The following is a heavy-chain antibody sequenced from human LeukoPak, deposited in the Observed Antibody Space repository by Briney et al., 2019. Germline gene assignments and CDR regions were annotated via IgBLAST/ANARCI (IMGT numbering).Heavy chain of an antibody. V-gene: IGHV3-53*01. CDR2: IYTGDST. Sequence: GGFLRLSCAASGFTINTNYMSWVRQAPGKGLEWVSGIYTGDSTYYADSVRGRFTISRDNSKNTLYLQMNSLRAEDTAVYYSVGYHSESPAPWGQGTLVTVSS. J-gene: IGHJ5*02. CDR1: GFTINTNY. CDR3: VGYHSESPAP. D-gene: IGHD3-10*01.